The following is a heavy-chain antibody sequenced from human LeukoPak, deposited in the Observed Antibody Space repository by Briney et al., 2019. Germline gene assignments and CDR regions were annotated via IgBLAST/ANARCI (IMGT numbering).Heavy chain of an antibody. CDR2: IYYNGNT. Sequence: SGTLSLTCTVSGASISSSYWSWIRQPPGKRPEWIGFIYYNGNTNSNPSLKSRVTILVDRSKNQFSLKLNSVTDADTAIYYCVRGNYDDRGYSNAFDIWGQGTMVTVSS. D-gene: IGHD3-22*01. CDR1: GASISSSY. J-gene: IGHJ3*02. CDR3: VRGNYDDRGYSNAFDI. V-gene: IGHV4-59*01.